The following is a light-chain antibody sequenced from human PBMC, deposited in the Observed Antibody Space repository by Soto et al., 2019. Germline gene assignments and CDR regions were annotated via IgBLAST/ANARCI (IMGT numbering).Light chain of an antibody. CDR2: SAF. Sequence: DIQMTQSPSSLSISVGDRVTITWRSSHDIGNHLNWYQQKPGKAPQLLLYSAFTLQSWVPSRFSGSGSGTAFTLTITSLQPEDSATYFCEQSYSVPLTFGGGTKVEV. CDR3: EQSYSVPLT. J-gene: IGKJ4*01. CDR1: HDIGNH. V-gene: IGKV1-39*01.